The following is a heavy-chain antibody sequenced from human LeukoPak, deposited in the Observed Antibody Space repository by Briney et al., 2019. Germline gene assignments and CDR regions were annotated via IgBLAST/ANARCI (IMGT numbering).Heavy chain of an antibody. CDR3: AKDLSRSRLYCGGDCYPDH. V-gene: IGHV3-23*01. CDR1: GFTFSSYA. J-gene: IGHJ5*02. CDR2: ISGSGGST. Sequence: PGGSLRLSCAASGFTFSSYAMSWVPEAPGKGLEWVSAISGSGGSTYYADSVKGRFTISRDNSKNTLHLQMNSLRTEDTAVYYCAKDLSRSRLYCGGDCYPDHWGQGTLVTVSS. D-gene: IGHD2-21*02.